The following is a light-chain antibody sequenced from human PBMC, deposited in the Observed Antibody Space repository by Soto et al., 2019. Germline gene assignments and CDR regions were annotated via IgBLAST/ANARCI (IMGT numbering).Light chain of an antibody. J-gene: IGKJ4*01. CDR2: AAS. CDR1: QGVAGN. Sequence: EKVMTQSPATLSVSPGERATLSCRASQGVAGNLAWYQQKPGQPPRLLIYAASTRATGIPAKFSGSGSGTEFTLTISSLQSEDSAVYYCQQYNDWPLTFGGGTKVEIK. V-gene: IGKV3-15*01. CDR3: QQYNDWPLT.